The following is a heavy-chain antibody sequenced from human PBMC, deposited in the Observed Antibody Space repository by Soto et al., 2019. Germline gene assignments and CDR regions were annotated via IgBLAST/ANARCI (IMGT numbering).Heavy chain of an antibody. CDR1: GFTFSDYY. J-gene: IGHJ4*02. V-gene: IGHV3-11*05. CDR3: ARAKTYYYGSGSYRPFDY. CDR2: ISSSSSYT. D-gene: IGHD3-10*01. Sequence: QVQLVESGGGLVKPGGSLRLSCAASGFTFSDYYMSWIRQAPGKGLEWVSYISSSSSYTNYADSVKGRFTISRDNAKNSLYLQMNSLRAEDTAVYYCARAKTYYYGSGSYRPFDYWVQGTLVTVSS.